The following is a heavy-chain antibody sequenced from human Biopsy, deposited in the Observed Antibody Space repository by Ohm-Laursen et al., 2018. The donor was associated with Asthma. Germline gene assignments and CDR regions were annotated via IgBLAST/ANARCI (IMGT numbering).Heavy chain of an antibody. J-gene: IGHJ6*02. V-gene: IGHV1-18*01. CDR2: ISVYNGNT. D-gene: IGHD3-10*01. Sequence: ASVKVSCKTSGYTFNSAGIIWVRQAPGQGLEWMGWISVYNGNTKVAQKFQDRVTMITDTSTSTAYMELRSLRSDDTAVYFCARAVDYSHYYGIDVWGQGTTVTVS. CDR1: GYTFNSAG. CDR3: ARAVDYSHYYGIDV.